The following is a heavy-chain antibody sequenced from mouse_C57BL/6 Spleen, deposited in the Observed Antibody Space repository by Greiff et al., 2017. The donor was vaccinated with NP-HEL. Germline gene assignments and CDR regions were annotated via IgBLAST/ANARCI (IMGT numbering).Heavy chain of an antibody. J-gene: IGHJ1*03. CDR3: ARRDSITTVVDWYFDV. CDR1: GYTFTSYW. D-gene: IGHD1-1*01. Sequence: QVQLQQPGAELVKPGASVKMSCKASGYTFTSYWITWVKQRPGQGLEWIGDIYPGSGSTNYNAKFKSKATLTVDTSSSTAYMQLSSLTSEDAAVYYCARRDSITTVVDWYFDVWGTGTTVTVSS. V-gene: IGHV1-55*01. CDR2: IYPGSGST.